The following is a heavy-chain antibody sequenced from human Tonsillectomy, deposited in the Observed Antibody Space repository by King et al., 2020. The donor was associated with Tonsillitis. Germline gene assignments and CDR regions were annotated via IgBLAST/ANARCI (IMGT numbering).Heavy chain of an antibody. Sequence: QLVQSGGGLAQPGGSLRLSCAASGFTFSTYSMNWVRQAPGKGLEWVSYIISSSSTIYYADSVKGRFTISRDNAKNSLYLQMNSLRAEDTAVYYCAREYSSSSGKAFDIWGQGTMVTVSS. D-gene: IGHD6-6*01. CDR3: AREYSSSSGKAFDI. CDR2: IISSSSTI. V-gene: IGHV3-48*01. CDR1: GFTFSTYS. J-gene: IGHJ3*02.